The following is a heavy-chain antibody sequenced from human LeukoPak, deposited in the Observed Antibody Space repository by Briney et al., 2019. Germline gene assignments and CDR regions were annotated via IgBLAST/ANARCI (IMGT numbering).Heavy chain of an antibody. CDR1: GDSLFTNGVA. V-gene: IGHV6-1*01. CDR3: ARGKYSSFDS. CDR2: TYYRSKWSF. J-gene: IGHJ4*02. Sequence: ASQTLSLTCDISGDSLFTNGVAWNWIRQSPSRGLEWLGRTYYRSKWSFEYALSVKSRIVINADTSKNQFSLQLGSVTPEDTAAYYCARGKYSSFDSRGQGTLVTVSS. D-gene: IGHD6-13*01.